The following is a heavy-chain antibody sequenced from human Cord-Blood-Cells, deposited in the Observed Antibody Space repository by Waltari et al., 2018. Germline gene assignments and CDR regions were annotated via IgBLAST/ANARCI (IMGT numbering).Heavy chain of an antibody. CDR2: IYYSGST. V-gene: IGHV4-39*01. J-gene: IGHJ4*02. Sequence: QLQLQESGPGLVKPSETLSLTCPVSGGSISSRSYYWGWIFQPPGKGLEWIGSIYYSGSTYYNPSLKSRVTISVDTSKNQFSLKLSSVTAADTAVYYCASPGADYYDSSGYLYYFDYWGQGTLVTVSS. CDR1: GGSISSRSYY. D-gene: IGHD3-22*01. CDR3: ASPGADYYDSSGYLYYFDY.